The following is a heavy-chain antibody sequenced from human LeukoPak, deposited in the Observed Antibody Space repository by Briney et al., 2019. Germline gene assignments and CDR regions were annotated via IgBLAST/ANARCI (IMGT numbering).Heavy chain of an antibody. D-gene: IGHD3-22*01. Sequence: GGSLRLSCAASGFTFSSYSMNWVRQAPGKGLEWVSSHSSSSSYIYYADSVKGRFTISRDNAKNSLYLQMNSLRAEDTAVYYCARAPFTYYYDSSGYFDWGQGTLVTVSS. J-gene: IGHJ4*02. CDR3: ARAPFTYYYDSSGYFD. V-gene: IGHV3-21*01. CDR1: GFTFSSYS. CDR2: HSSSSSYI.